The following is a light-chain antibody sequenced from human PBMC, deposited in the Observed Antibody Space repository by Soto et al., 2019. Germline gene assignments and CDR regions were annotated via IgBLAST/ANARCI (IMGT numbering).Light chain of an antibody. J-gene: IGKJ5*01. Sequence: ETVLTQAPATLSMSPLERDSLSGRASQSVRSYLAWYQQKVGQAPRLLIYDASNRATGIPARFRGSGSGTDFTLTISSLESEDFAVYYCQQRSEWITFGQATRLEIK. CDR3: QQRSEWIT. V-gene: IGKV3-11*01. CDR1: QSVRSY. CDR2: DAS.